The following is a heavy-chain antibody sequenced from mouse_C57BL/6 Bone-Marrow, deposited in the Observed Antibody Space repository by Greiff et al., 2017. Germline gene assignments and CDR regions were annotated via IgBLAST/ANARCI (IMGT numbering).Heavy chain of an antibody. CDR2: IDPSDSYT. D-gene: IGHD1-2*01. CDR1: GYTFTSYW. V-gene: IGHV1-69*01. J-gene: IGHJ1*03. CDR3: ARAETTAYFDV. Sequence: QVQLQQPGAELVMPGASVKLSCKASGYTFTSYWMHWVKQRPGQGLEWIGEIDPSDSYTNYNQKFKGKSTLTVDKSSSTAYMQLSILTSEDSAVYYCARAETTAYFDVWGTGTTGTVSS.